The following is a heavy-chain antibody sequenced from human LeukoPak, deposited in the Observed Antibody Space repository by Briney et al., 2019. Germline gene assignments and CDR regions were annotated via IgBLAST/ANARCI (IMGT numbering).Heavy chain of an antibody. J-gene: IGHJ4*02. D-gene: IGHD3-22*01. V-gene: IGHV4-34*01. CDR3: ARLWNSSGYYWTLYFFDS. CDR1: GGSFSGYY. CDR2: INQSGRT. Sequence: PSETLSLTCAVYGGSFSGYYWSWLRQPPGKGLEWSGEINQSGRTNFNPALKSRVTISVDTSKNQFSLKRSSVTAADTAVYYCARLWNSSGYYWTLYFFDSWGQETLVTVSS.